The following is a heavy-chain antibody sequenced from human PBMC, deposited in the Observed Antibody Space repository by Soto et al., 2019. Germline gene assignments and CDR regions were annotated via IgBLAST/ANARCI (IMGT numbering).Heavy chain of an antibody. Sequence: SETLSLTCAVYGGSFSGYYWSWIRQPTGKGLEWIGEINHSGSTNYNPSLKSRVTISVATSKNQFSLKLRSVTAAGTAVYYCARGLSRGIVVVPAAMPSRYFDSWGQGTRVTV. D-gene: IGHD2-2*01. CDR2: INHSGST. J-gene: IGHJ4*02. CDR1: GGSFSGYY. V-gene: IGHV4-34*01. CDR3: ARGLSRGIVVVPAAMPSRYFDS.